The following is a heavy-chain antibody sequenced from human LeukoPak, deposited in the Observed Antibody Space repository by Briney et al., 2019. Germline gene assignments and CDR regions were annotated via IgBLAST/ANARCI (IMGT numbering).Heavy chain of an antibody. D-gene: IGHD6-19*01. CDR3: AADLIAVAGSWY. V-gene: IGHV1-58*02. J-gene: IGHJ4*02. CDR2: IAVGSGNT. Sequence: SVKVSCKASGSTFINSAMQWVRQARGQRPEWIGWIAVGSGNTNYAQKFLERVTITRDISTTTAHLELSGLRSEDTAVYHCAADLIAVAGSWYWGQGTLVTVSS. CDR1: GSTFINSA.